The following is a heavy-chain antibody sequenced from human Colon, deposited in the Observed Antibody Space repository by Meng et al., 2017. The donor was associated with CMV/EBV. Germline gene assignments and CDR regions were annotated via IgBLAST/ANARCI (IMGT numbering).Heavy chain of an antibody. CDR2: SYYTGST. V-gene: IGHV4-34*01. CDR1: GESFSGYY. CDR3: ARATKSSCWEVLDY. D-gene: IGHD2-2*01. J-gene: IGHJ4*01. Sequence: VQLQQWGAGRLKPPETLSLTCAVYGESFSGYYWTWIRQPPGRGLEWIGESYYTGSTNYSPSLKSRVTISLDTSKNQFSLKLNSVTAADTAVYYCARATKSSCWEVLDYWGHGTLVTVSS.